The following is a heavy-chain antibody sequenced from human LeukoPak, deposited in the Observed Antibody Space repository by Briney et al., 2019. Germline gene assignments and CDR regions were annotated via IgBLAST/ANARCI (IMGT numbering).Heavy chain of an antibody. CDR1: GYSFTSYL. D-gene: IGHD6-13*01. CDR2: MYPRDSDI. V-gene: IGHV5-51*01. Sequence: GESLNISCKGSGYSFTSYLIGWVRPMPGKGLEWMGIMYPRDSDISYSPSFQGQVTISADKSISIAYLQWSSLKASDTAMYYCARGVRAAAGSGVYYFDNWGQGTLVSVSS. CDR3: ARGVRAAAGSGVYYFDN. J-gene: IGHJ4*02.